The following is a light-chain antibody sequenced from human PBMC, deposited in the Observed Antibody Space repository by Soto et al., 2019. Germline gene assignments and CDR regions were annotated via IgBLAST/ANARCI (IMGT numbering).Light chain of an antibody. CDR1: QSINRY. Sequence: EIVLTQSPVSLSLSPGERATLSCRASQSINRYLAWYQQKPGQAPRLFIYDASNRAAGIPARFSGSGSGTDFTLTISSLEPEDFAIYYCQQRQYWPPITFGQGTRLEI. CDR3: QQRQYWPPIT. J-gene: IGKJ5*01. CDR2: DAS. V-gene: IGKV3-11*01.